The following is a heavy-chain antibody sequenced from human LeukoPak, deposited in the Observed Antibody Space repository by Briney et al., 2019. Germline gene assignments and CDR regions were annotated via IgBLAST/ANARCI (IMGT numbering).Heavy chain of an antibody. CDR1: GGSFSGYY. CDR3: ARAPGRYDYVWGSYSPYYFDY. CDR2: ITHSGST. J-gene: IGHJ4*02. Sequence: SETLSLTCAVYGGSFSGYYWSWIRQPPGKGLEWIGEITHSGSTNYNPSLKSRVTISVDTSKNQFSLKLSSVTAADTAVYYCARAPGRYDYVWGSYSPYYFDYWGQGTLVTVSS. V-gene: IGHV4-34*01. D-gene: IGHD3-16*01.